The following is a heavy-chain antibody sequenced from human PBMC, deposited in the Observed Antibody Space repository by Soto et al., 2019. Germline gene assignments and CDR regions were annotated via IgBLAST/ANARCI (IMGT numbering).Heavy chain of an antibody. Sequence: SETLSLTCTVSGGSISSSSYYWGWIRQPPGKGLEWIGSIYYSGSTYYNPSLKSRVTISVDTSKNQFSLKLSSVTAADTAVYYCASGDCSSTSCPLDLFDYWGQGTLVTVSS. CDR2: IYYSGST. CDR3: ASGDCSSTSCPLDLFDY. J-gene: IGHJ4*02. V-gene: IGHV4-39*07. D-gene: IGHD2-2*01. CDR1: GGSISSSSYY.